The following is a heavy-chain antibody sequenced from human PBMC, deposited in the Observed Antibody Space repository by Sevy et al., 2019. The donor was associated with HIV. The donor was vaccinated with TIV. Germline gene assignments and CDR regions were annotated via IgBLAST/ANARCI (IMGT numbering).Heavy chain of an antibody. CDR2: ISSSGSTI. CDR1: GFTFSSYE. Sequence: GGSLRLSCAASGFTFSSYEMNWVRQAPGKGLEWVSYISSSGSTIYYADSVKGRFTISRENAKNSLYLQMNSLRAEDTAVYYCARGRVVYYYGSGSYYNGPDYGMDVWGQGTTVTVSS. CDR3: ARGRVVYYYGSGSYYNGPDYGMDV. D-gene: IGHD3-10*01. J-gene: IGHJ6*02. V-gene: IGHV3-48*03.